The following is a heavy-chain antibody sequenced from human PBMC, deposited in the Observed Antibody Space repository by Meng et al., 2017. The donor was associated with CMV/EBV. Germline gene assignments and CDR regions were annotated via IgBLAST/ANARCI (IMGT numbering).Heavy chain of an antibody. CDR3: ARDRWVSSWGYYYGMDV. Sequence: GSLRLSCAVYGGSFSGYYWCWIRRPPGKGLEWIGEINHSGSTNYNPSLKSRVTISVDTSKNQFSLKLSSVTAADTAVYYCARDRWVSSWGYYYGMDVWGQGTTVTVSS. D-gene: IGHD6-13*01. CDR2: INHSGST. J-gene: IGHJ6*02. V-gene: IGHV4-34*01. CDR1: GGSFSGYY.